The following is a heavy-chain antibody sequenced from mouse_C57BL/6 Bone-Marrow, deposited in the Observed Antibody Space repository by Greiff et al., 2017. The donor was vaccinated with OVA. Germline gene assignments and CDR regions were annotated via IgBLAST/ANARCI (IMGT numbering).Heavy chain of an antibody. CDR1: GYTFTSYW. J-gene: IGHJ2*01. CDR2: IDPSDSYT. D-gene: IGHD1-1*01. V-gene: IGHV1-69*01. Sequence: QVQLQQPGAELVMPGASVKLSCKASGYTFTSYWMHWVKQRPGQGLEWIGEIDPSDSYTNYNQKFKGKSTLTVDKSSSTAYMKLSSLTSEDSAVYYCARYTTSFFDGWGQGTTLTVSS. CDR3: ARYTTSFFDG.